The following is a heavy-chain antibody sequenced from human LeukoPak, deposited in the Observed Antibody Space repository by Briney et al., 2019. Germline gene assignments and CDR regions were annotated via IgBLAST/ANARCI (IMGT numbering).Heavy chain of an antibody. CDR3: ARGLSGQRFLEWLGYYYYMDV. CDR2: IYTSGST. Sequence: SQTLSLTCTVSGGSISSGSYYWSWIRQPAGKGLEWIGRIYTSGSTNYNPSLKSRVTISVDTSKNQFSLKLSSVTAADTAVYYCARGLSGQRFLEWLGYYYYMDVWGKGTTVTVSS. V-gene: IGHV4-61*02. CDR1: GGSISSGSYY. J-gene: IGHJ6*03. D-gene: IGHD3-3*01.